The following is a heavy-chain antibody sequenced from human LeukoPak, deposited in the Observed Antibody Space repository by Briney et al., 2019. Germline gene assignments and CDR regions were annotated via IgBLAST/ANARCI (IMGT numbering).Heavy chain of an antibody. Sequence: GGYLRLSCAASGFTFSYYSMNWARQAQGRGLEWHSCISSSSRLIFYSDSVRGRFTISRDNAKNLLYLHMNSLRVEDTAVYYCAKVDRGDYSSSPVPYYNYYMNVWGKGTTVTVSS. J-gene: IGHJ6*03. D-gene: IGHD6-13*01. CDR1: GFTFSYYS. V-gene: IGHV3-21*01. CDR2: ISSSSRLI. CDR3: AKVDRGDYSSSPVPYYNYYMNV.